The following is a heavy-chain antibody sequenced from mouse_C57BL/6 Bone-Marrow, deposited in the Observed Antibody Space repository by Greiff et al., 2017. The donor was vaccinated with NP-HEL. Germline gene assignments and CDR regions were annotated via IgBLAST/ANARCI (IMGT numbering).Heavy chain of an antibody. CDR2: ISNGGGST. J-gene: IGHJ1*03. Sequence: EVKLVESGGGLVQPGGSLKLSCAASGFTFSDYYMYWVRQTPEKRLEWVAYISNGGGSTYYLDTVKGRFTISRDNAKNTLYLQMSRLKSEDTAMYYCAGRDWYFDVWGTGTTVTVSS. D-gene: IGHD1-1*01. CDR3: AGRDWYFDV. CDR1: GFTFSDYY. V-gene: IGHV5-12*01.